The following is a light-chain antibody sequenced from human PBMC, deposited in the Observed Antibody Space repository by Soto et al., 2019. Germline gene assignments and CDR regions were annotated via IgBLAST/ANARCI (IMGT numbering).Light chain of an antibody. CDR1: SSNIGSNA. J-gene: IGLJ1*01. CDR2: SHN. V-gene: IGLV1-44*01. Sequence: QPVLAQSPSASGTPGQRVTISCSGSSSNIGSNAVNWYQHLPGTAPKLLVYSHNQRPSGVPDRFSGSQSGTSASLAISGLQSEDEADYYCATWDGSLNGYVFGPGTKLTVL. CDR3: ATWDGSLNGYV.